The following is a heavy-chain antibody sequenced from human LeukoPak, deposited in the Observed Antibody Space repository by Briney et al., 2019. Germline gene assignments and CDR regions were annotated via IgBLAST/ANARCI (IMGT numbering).Heavy chain of an antibody. D-gene: IGHD2-15*01. Sequence: PSETLSLTCTVSGGSISSSTYYWGWIRQPPGKGLEWIGTIYYTGSTYYNPSLKSRVTMFVDTSKNQFSLKLSSVTAADTAVYYCARQAPSIVYIGPSWFDPWGQGTLVTVSS. V-gene: IGHV4-39*01. CDR1: GGSISSSTYY. CDR3: ARQAPSIVYIGPSWFDP. CDR2: IYYTGST. J-gene: IGHJ5*02.